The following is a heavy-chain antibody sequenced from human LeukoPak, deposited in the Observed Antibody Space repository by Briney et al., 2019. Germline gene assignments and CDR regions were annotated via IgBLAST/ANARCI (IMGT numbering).Heavy chain of an antibody. CDR2: IYYSGST. Sequence: PSETLSLTCTVSGGSISSYYWSWIRQPPGKGLEWIGYIYYSGSTNYNPSLKSRVTISVDTSKNQFSLKLSSVTAADTAVYYCARESIDILTGSYYYFDYWGQGTLVTVSS. J-gene: IGHJ4*02. CDR1: GGSISSYY. V-gene: IGHV4-59*01. CDR3: ARESIDILTGSYYYFDY. D-gene: IGHD3-9*01.